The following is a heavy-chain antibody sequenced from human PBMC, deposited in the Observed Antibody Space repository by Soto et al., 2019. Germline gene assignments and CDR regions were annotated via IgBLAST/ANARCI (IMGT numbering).Heavy chain of an antibody. Sequence: SETLSLTCTVSGGSISSGDYYWSWIRQPPGKGLEWIGYIYYSGSTYYNPSLKSRVTISVDTSKNQFSLKLSSVTAADTAVYYCASLVVPAAIRAYYYYGMDVWGQGTTVTVSS. D-gene: IGHD2-2*02. CDR1: GGSISSGDYY. V-gene: IGHV4-30-4*01. J-gene: IGHJ6*02. CDR3: ASLVVPAAIRAYYYYGMDV. CDR2: IYYSGST.